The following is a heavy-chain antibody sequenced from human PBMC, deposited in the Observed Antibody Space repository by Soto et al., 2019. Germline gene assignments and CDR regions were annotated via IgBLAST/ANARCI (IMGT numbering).Heavy chain of an antibody. Sequence: GGSLRLSCTASGFTFGDYAMSWFRQAPGKGLEWVGFIRSKAYGGTTEYAASVKGRFTISRDDSKSIAYLQMNSLKTEDTAVYYCTRDGILGYCSSTSCYTRFDAFDIWGQGTMVTVSS. D-gene: IGHD2-2*02. CDR3: TRDGILGYCSSTSCYTRFDAFDI. CDR2: IRSKAYGGTT. V-gene: IGHV3-49*03. CDR1: GFTFGDYA. J-gene: IGHJ3*02.